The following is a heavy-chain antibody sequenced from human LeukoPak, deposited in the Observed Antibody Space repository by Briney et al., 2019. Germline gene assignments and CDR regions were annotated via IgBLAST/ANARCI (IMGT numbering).Heavy chain of an antibody. D-gene: IGHD6-19*01. CDR3: ARSAVTGFGWIDS. CDR1: GFTASGNC. Sequence: RGSRIPSCAASGFTASGNCMSWVSQAPGRGLQWVSVIYSGGGTYYADSVKGRFTISRDNSKNTLYLQMNGLRAEDTAVYYCARSAVTGFGWIDSWGQGTLVTVSS. CDR2: IYSGGGT. V-gene: IGHV3-53*01. J-gene: IGHJ5*01.